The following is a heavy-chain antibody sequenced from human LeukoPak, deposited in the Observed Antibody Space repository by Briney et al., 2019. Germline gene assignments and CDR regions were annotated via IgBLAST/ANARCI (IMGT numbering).Heavy chain of an antibody. Sequence: SETLSLTCTVSGGSISSYYWSWIRQPPGKGLEWIGYIYYSGSTNYNPSLKSRVTISVDTSKNQFSLKLSSVTAADTAVYYCARPRADYYDSSGYYSDAFDIWGQGTMVTVSS. CDR1: GGSISSYY. CDR3: ARPRADYYDSSGYYSDAFDI. V-gene: IGHV4-59*01. CDR2: IYYSGST. D-gene: IGHD3-22*01. J-gene: IGHJ3*02.